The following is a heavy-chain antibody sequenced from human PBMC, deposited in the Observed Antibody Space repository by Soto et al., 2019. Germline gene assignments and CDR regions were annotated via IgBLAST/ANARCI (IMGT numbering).Heavy chain of an antibody. D-gene: IGHD3-3*01. J-gene: IGHJ6*02. V-gene: IGHV3-30*18. Sequence: LRLSCAASGFTFSSYGMHWVRQAPGKGLEWVAVISYDGSNKYYADSVKGRFTISRDNSKNTLYLQMNSLRAEDTAVYYCAKDYDFWSGYFHYYGMDVWGQGTTVTVSS. CDR2: ISYDGSNK. CDR1: GFTFSSYG. CDR3: AKDYDFWSGYFHYYGMDV.